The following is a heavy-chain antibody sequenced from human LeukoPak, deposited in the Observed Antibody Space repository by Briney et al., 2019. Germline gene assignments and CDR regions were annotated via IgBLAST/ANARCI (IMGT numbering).Heavy chain of an antibody. D-gene: IGHD5-24*01. Sequence: PGGSLRLSCAASAFTLSTYSRSWVRQAPGKGLEWVSAISRSGANTYYADSVKSRLTISRDNSMTTLFLQMNDLRAEDTAVYYCATEREKSLEYWGQGTLVTVSS. CDR2: ISRSGANT. V-gene: IGHV3-23*01. J-gene: IGHJ4*02. CDR3: ATEREKSLEY. CDR1: AFTLSTYS.